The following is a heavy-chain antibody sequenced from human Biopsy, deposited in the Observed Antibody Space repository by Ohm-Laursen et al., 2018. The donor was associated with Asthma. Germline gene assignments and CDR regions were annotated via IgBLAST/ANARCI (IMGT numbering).Heavy chain of an antibody. V-gene: IGHV3-30*18. D-gene: IGHD5-12*01. CDR2: ISYDGNHK. J-gene: IGHJ4*02. CDR1: GFMFSSFG. Sequence: SLRLSCAASGFMFSSFGMHWVRQAPGKGLEWVAVISYDGNHKFYEDSVKGRFTISRDNSKNTLYLQMNSLRTEDTAVYYCAKRRGYSGHDNDYWGQGTLVIVSS. CDR3: AKRRGYSGHDNDY.